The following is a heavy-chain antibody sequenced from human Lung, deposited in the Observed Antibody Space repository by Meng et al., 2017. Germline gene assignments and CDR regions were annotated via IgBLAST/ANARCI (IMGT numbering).Heavy chain of an antibody. Sequence: HITLKESGPTLVKPTQTLTLTCTFSGFSLSTSEVAVGWIRQPPGKALEWLAVIYWDDDKRYSPSLKSRVTITKDTSKNQVVLTMTNMDSVDTGTYYCAHTRYCSRSSCYTFDYWGQGTLVTVSS. D-gene: IGHD2-2*02. J-gene: IGHJ4*02. CDR2: IYWDDDK. CDR1: GFSLSTSEVA. V-gene: IGHV2-5*02. CDR3: AHTRYCSRSSCYTFDY.